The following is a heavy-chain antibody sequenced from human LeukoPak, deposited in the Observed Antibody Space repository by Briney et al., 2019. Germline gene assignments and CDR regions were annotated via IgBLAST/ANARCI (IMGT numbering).Heavy chain of an antibody. Sequence: SETLSLTCTVSGYSISSGYYWGWIRQPPGKGLEWIGSIYHSGSTYCNPSLKSRVTISVDTSKNQFSLKLSSVTAADTAVYYCARVTRGAYDYWGQGTLVTVSS. CDR2: IYHSGST. J-gene: IGHJ4*02. V-gene: IGHV4-38-2*02. CDR1: GYSISSGYY. CDR3: ARVTRGAYDY.